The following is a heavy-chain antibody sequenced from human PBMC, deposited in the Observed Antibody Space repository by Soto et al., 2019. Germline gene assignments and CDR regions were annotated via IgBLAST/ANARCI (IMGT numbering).Heavy chain of an antibody. V-gene: IGHV3-30*18. D-gene: IGHD6-19*01. CDR1: GFTFNSYG. Sequence: PGGSLRLSCAASGFTFNSYGMHWVRQAPGKGLEWVAVISYDGSNKYYADSVKGRFTIARDNSKNTLYLQMSSLRAEDTAVYYCVKDGSSGWPYYYGLDVWGQGTSVTVSS. CDR2: ISYDGSNK. J-gene: IGHJ6*02. CDR3: VKDGSSGWPYYYGLDV.